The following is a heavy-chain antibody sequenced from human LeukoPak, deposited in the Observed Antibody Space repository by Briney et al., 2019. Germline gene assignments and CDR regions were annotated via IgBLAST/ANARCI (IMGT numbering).Heavy chain of an antibody. CDR1: GGSITGYY. V-gene: IGHV4-59*08. J-gene: IGHJ4*02. D-gene: IGHD5-24*01. CDR3: ARKVATINPFDY. CDR2: VFYEGGT. Sequence: SETLSLTCTVSGGSITGYYWSWIRQPPGKGLEWVGYVFYEGGTLYNPSLKSRVTISVDTSKTQFSLKLTSVTAADTAVYYCARKVATINPFDYWGQGTLVTVSS.